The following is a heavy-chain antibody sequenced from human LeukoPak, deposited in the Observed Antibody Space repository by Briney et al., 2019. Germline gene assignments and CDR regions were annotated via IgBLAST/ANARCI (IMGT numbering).Heavy chain of an antibody. CDR1: GFTFSDYY. CDR2: ISSSGSTI. CDR3: AKESQGSGSYYKNYYYGMDV. V-gene: IGHV3-11*01. D-gene: IGHD3-10*01. J-gene: IGHJ6*02. Sequence: GGSLRLSCAASGFTFSDYYMSWIRQAPGKGLEWVSYISSSGSTIYYADSVKGRFTISRDNAKNTLYLQMNSLRAEDTAVYYCAKESQGSGSYYKNYYYGMDVWGQGTTVTVSS.